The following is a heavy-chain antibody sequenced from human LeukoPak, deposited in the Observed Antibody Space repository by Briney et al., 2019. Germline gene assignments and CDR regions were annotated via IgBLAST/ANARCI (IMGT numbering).Heavy chain of an antibody. V-gene: IGHV3-21*01. J-gene: IGHJ4*02. D-gene: IGHD1-1*01. CDR2: ISSSSSYI. Sequence: GGSLRLSCAASGFTFSSYSMNWARQAPGKGLEWVSSISSSSSYIYYADSVKGRFTISRDNAKNSLYLQMNGLRAEDTAVYYCASPSRGYGYFDYWGQGTLVTVSS. CDR3: ASPSRGYGYFDY. CDR1: GFTFSSYS.